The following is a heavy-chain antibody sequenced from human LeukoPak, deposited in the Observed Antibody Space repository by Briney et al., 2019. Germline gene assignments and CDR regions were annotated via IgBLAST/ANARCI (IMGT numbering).Heavy chain of an antibody. CDR1: GFTFSSYW. V-gene: IGHV3-74*01. CDR3: ARVMVRGVNGLDY. D-gene: IGHD3-10*01. J-gene: IGHJ4*02. Sequence: GGSLRLSCAASGFTFSSYWMHWVRQAPGKGLVWVSRINSDGSSTSYADSVKGRFTISRDNAKNTLYLQMNSLRAEDTAVYYCARVMVRGVNGLDYWGQGTLVTVSS. CDR2: INSDGSST.